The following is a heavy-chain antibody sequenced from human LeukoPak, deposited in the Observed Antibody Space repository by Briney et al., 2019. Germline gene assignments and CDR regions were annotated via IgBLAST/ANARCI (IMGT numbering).Heavy chain of an antibody. CDR1: GFTFSNYG. V-gene: IGHV3-74*01. J-gene: IGHJ4*02. CDR2: IKSDGRTT. D-gene: IGHD6-19*01. Sequence: GGSLRLSCAASGFTFSNYGMHWVRQAPGKGLVWVSRIKSDGRTTSYADSVKGRFTISRDNAKNTLYLQLRSLRAEDTAVYYCARRSAVAGTLDYWGQGTLVTVSS. CDR3: ARRSAVAGTLDY.